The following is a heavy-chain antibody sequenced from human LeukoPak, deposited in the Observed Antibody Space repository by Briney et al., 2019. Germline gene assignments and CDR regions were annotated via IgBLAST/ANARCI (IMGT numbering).Heavy chain of an antibody. V-gene: IGHV3-21*01. CDR3: ARDVRIWLRYGMDV. CDR2: ISSSSSYI. CDR1: GLTFSSYS. J-gene: IGHJ6*02. Sequence: PGGSLRLSCAASGLTFSSYSMNWVRQAPGKGLEWVSSISSSSSYIYYADSVKGRFTISRDNAKNSLYLQMNSLRAEDTAVYYCARDVRIWLRYGMDVWGQGTTVTVSS. D-gene: IGHD5-18*01.